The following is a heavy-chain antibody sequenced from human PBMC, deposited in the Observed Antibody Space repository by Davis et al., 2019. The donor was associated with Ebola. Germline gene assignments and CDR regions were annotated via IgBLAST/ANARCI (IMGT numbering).Heavy chain of an antibody. CDR2: ISGNGGST. J-gene: IGHJ4*02. Sequence: PGGSLRLSCAASGFSFRTYDMSWVRQAPGKGLEWASGISGNGGSTYYAVSVMGRFTISRDNSKNTLYVQMESLRAEDTALYYCARGFYLDNWGQGTLVTVSS. V-gene: IGHV3-23*01. CDR3: ARGFYLDN. CDR1: GFSFRTYD.